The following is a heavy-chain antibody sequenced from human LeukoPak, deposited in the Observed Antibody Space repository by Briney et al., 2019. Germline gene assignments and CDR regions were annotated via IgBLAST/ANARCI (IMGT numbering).Heavy chain of an antibody. CDR2: IHPGDSHI. D-gene: IGHD3-3*01. CDR3: ARQITISHFDY. CDR1: GYTFTTYW. Sequence: KPGESLTLSCRGSGYTFTTYWIGGVRQMPGKGRECMGIIHPGDSHITYSPSFKGQVTISADKSISTAYLQLSNLKASDTAMYYCARQITISHFDYWGQGTLVTVSS. V-gene: IGHV5-51*01. J-gene: IGHJ4*02.